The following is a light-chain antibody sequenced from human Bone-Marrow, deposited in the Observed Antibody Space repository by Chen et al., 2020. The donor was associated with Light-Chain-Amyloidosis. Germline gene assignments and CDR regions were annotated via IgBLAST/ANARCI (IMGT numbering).Light chain of an antibody. CDR2: AVS. CDR1: SGDVGTYNY. V-gene: IGLV2-14*01. Sequence: QSALTQHAPVPGSPGQSINISCTGTSGDVGTYNYGSWYQQHPGKAPRVMIYAVSNRPSGVSNRFSGSNSGNTASLTISGLQAEDEAGCYCSSFTSSSSYVFGPGTKVTVL. CDR3: SSFTSSSSYV. J-gene: IGLJ1*01.